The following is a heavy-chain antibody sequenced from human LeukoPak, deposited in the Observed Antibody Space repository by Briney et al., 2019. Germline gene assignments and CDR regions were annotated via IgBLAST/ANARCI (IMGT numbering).Heavy chain of an antibody. J-gene: IGHJ2*01. CDR2: IKEDGSDK. CDR3: ARDTYRFFDL. V-gene: IGHV3-7*01. Sequence: GGSLRLSCAASGFTFSSYWMNWARQAPGKGLEWVADIKEDGSDKYSVDSVKGRFTISRDNAKNSLYLQMNSLRAEDTAVYYCARDTYRFFDLWGRGTLVTVSS. CDR1: GFTFSSYW.